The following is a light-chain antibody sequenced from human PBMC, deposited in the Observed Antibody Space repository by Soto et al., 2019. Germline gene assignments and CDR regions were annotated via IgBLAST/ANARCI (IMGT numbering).Light chain of an antibody. CDR2: GAS. CDR3: QESRSALWGT. V-gene: IGKV1-39*01. Sequence: DIQMTQSPSSLSASLGDRVTITCRTSQNIYNSLNWYQQKAGRAPAVLIYGASNLQGGVPLRFSGSGSGTDFTLTISGLQPKDSATYYCQESRSALWGTCGQGTKVEVK. CDR1: QNIYNS. J-gene: IGKJ1*01.